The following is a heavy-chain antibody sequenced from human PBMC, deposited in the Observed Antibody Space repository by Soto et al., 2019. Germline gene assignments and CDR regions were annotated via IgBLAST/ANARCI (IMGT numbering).Heavy chain of an antibody. CDR3: ARVVRGPYYDFWSGYFELDY. Sequence: GSVKVYFKASGYTFTSYGISLVRQAPGQGLEWMGWISAYNGNTNYAQKLQGRVTMTTDTSTSTAYMELRSLRSDDTAVYYCARVVRGPYYDFWSGYFELDYWGQGTMVTVSS. V-gene: IGHV1-18*04. CDR1: GYTFTSYG. D-gene: IGHD3-3*01. CDR2: ISAYNGNT. J-gene: IGHJ4*02.